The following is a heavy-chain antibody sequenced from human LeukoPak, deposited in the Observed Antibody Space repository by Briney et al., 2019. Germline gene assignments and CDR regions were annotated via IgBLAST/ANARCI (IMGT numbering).Heavy chain of an antibody. V-gene: IGHV1-18*01. Sequence: GASVKVSRKASGYTFTSYGISWVRQAPGQGLEGMGWISAYNGNTNYAHKLQGRVTMTTDTSTSTAYMDLRSLRSDDTAVYYCARGLYGDSWLDYWGQGTLVTVSS. CDR1: GYTFTSYG. D-gene: IGHD4-17*01. J-gene: IGHJ4*02. CDR3: ARGLYGDSWLDY. CDR2: ISAYNGNT.